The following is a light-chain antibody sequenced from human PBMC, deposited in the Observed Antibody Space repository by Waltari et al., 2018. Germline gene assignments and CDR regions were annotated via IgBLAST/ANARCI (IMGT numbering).Light chain of an antibody. CDR2: DVT. V-gene: IGLV2-11*01. CDR1: SSDVGGYNY. CDR3: SSYAGRYTLL. J-gene: IGLJ2*01. Sequence: QSALTQPRSVSGSPGQSVTISCTGTSSDVGGYNYVSWYQQHPGKAPKPMLYDVTKRPSGVPDRFSGSKSGNTASLTISGLQAEEEADYYCSSYAGRYTLLFGAGTKLTVL.